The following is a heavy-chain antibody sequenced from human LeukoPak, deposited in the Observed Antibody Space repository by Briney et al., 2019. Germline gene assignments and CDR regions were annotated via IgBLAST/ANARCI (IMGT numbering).Heavy chain of an antibody. Sequence: SGGSLRLSCAASGFTFDDYAMHWVRHAPGKGLEWVSGISWNSGSIGYADSVKGRFTISRDNAKNALYLQMNSLRAEDTALYYCAKFGDMGFDYWGQGTLVTVSS. D-gene: IGHD3-9*01. CDR1: GFTFDDYA. V-gene: IGHV3-9*01. CDR3: AKFGDMGFDY. CDR2: ISWNSGSI. J-gene: IGHJ4*02.